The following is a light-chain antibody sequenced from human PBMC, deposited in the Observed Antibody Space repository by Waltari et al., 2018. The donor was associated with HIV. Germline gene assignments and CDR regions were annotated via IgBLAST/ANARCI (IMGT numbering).Light chain of an antibody. CDR3: QQSYSTPDT. Sequence: DIQMTQSPSSLSASVGARVTITCRASQSISSYLTWYQQKPGKAPKLLIYAASSWQSGVPSRFSGSGAGTDFTLTISRLQPEEFATYYCQQSYSTPDTFGQGTKLEIK. CDR2: AAS. J-gene: IGKJ2*01. CDR1: QSISSY. V-gene: IGKV1-39*01.